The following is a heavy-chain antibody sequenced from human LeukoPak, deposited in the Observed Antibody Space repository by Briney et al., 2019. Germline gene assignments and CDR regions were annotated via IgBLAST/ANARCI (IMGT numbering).Heavy chain of an antibody. J-gene: IGHJ4*02. CDR1: GFTFNNAW. Sequence: GGSLRLSCAGSGFTFNNAWMTWVRQAPGKGLEWVGRIKSKNDGGTANYAAPVKGRFTISRDDSKTTLYLQMNSLKTEDTAVYYCATGGRLSDYWGQGTLVTVSS. CDR2: IKSKNDGGTA. CDR3: ATGGRLSDY. V-gene: IGHV3-15*01. D-gene: IGHD6-6*01.